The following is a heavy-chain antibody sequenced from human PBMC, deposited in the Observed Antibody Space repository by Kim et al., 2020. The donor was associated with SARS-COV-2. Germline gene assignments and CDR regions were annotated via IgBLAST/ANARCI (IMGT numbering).Heavy chain of an antibody. Sequence: GGSLRLSCAASGFTFSSYWMSWVRQAPGKGLEWVANIKQDGSEKYYVDSVKGRFTISRDNAKNSLYLQMNSLRAEDTAVYYCARVGSHYYDFWSGYSAQYYYYGMDVWGQGTTVTVSS. CDR3: ARVGSHYYDFWSGYSAQYYYYGMDV. CDR1: GFTFSSYW. D-gene: IGHD3-3*01. V-gene: IGHV3-7*03. J-gene: IGHJ6*02. CDR2: IKQDGSEK.